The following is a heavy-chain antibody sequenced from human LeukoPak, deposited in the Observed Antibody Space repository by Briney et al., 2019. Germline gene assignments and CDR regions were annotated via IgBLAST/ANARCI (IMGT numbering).Heavy chain of an antibody. CDR3: TTAPYELIWFGESYYYYYYMDV. V-gene: IGHV3-15*01. Sequence: GGSLRLSCAASGFTFSNAWMSWVRQAPGKGLEWVGRIKSKTDGGTIDYAAPVKGRFTISRDDSKNTLYLQMNSLKTEDTAVYYCTTAPYELIWFGESYYYYYYMDVWGKGTTVTISS. D-gene: IGHD3-10*01. CDR1: GFTFSNAW. CDR2: IKSKTDGGTI. J-gene: IGHJ6*03.